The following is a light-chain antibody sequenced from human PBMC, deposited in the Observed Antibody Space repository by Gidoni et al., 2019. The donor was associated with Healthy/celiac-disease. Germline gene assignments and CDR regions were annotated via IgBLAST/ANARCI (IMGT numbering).Light chain of an antibody. CDR2: GAS. J-gene: IGKJ4*01. V-gene: IGKV3-20*01. CDR3: QQYGSSLT. Sequence: EIVLTQSPGTLSLSPGERATLSCRASQSVSSSYLAWDQQKPGQAPRILIYGASSRATGIPDRFSGSGSGTDFTLTISRLEPEDFAVYYCQQYGSSLTCGGGTKVEIK. CDR1: QSVSSSY.